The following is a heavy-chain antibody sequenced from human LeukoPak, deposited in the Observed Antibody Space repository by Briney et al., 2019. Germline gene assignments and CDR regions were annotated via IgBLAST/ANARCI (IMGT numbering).Heavy chain of an antibody. V-gene: IGHV3-23*01. CDR1: GFTFSSYA. J-gene: IGHJ4*02. D-gene: IGHD1-26*01. CDR2: IFGSGGTT. CDR3: AKCLNSGTYPYLDH. Sequence: GGSLRLSCEASGFTFSSYAMSWVRQAPGSGLEWVSAIFGSGGTTYYADSVRGRFTISRDNSKNTLYLQMNSLRAEVTAVYYCAKCLNSGTYPYLDHWGQGTLVTVSS.